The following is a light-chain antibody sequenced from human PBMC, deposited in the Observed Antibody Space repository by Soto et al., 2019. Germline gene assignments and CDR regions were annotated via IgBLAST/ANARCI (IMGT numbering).Light chain of an antibody. V-gene: IGLV2-14*01. Sequence: QSVLTQPASVAGSPGQSITISCTGTSSDVGGYNYVSWYQQHPGKAPKLLIYEVSNRPSGVSNRFSGAKSGNTSSLTISGLQADDEADYYCSSDTSSSTILVVGGGTKVTV. CDR1: SSDVGGYNY. CDR3: SSDTSSSTILV. CDR2: EVS. J-gene: IGLJ2*01.